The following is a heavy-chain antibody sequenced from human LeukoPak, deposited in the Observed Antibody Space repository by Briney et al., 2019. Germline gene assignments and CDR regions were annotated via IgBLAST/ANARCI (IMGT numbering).Heavy chain of an antibody. D-gene: IGHD3-16*01. Sequence: ASVNVSYKVSGYTLTELSMHWVRQAPGKGLEWMGGFDPEDGETIYAQKFQGRVTMTEDTSTDTAYMELSSLRSEDTAVYYCATDLGGAPLDWYFDLWGRGTLVTVSS. CDR3: ATDLGGAPLDWYFDL. J-gene: IGHJ2*01. CDR1: GYTLTELS. V-gene: IGHV1-24*01. CDR2: FDPEDGET.